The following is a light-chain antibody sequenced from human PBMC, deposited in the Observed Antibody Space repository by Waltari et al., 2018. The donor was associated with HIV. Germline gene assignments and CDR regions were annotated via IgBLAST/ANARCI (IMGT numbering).Light chain of an antibody. CDR1: QNINIY. CDR2: AAS. V-gene: IGKV1-39*01. J-gene: IGKJ1*01. Sequence: DIQMTQSPSSLSASVGDRVTITCRASQNINIYVNWYQQKPGKAPKLLIYAASSLQRGVPSRFSGGGSGTPFTLTISSLQTQDFATYYCQQSYSTLTWTFGKGTKVEVK. CDR3: QQSYSTLTWT.